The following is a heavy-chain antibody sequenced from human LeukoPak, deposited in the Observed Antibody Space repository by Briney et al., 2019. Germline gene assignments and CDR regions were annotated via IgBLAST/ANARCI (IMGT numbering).Heavy chain of an antibody. Sequence: GGSLRLSCAVSGFTFSNYYMNWIRQAPGKGLEWVSYIRSSGSTIYYADSVKGRFTISRDNAKNSLYLQMNSLTAEDTAVYYCASTTISSLPLSNLYYGMDVWGQGTTVTVSS. J-gene: IGHJ6*02. V-gene: IGHV3-11*04. CDR2: IRSSGSTI. CDR1: GFTFSNYY. CDR3: ASTTISSLPLSNLYYGMDV. D-gene: IGHD2/OR15-2a*01.